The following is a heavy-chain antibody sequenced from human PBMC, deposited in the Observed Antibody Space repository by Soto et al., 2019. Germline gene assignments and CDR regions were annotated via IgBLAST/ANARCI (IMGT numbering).Heavy chain of an antibody. Sequence: VGSLRLSCAASGFTFSSYGMHWVRQAPGKGLEWVAVISYDGSNKYYADSVKGRFTISRDNSKNTLYLQMNSLRAEDTAVYYCAKARGTGYSQGRATYYYYYYGMDVWGQGTTVTVSS. CDR2: ISYDGSNK. J-gene: IGHJ6*02. CDR1: GFTFSSYG. D-gene: IGHD5-18*01. CDR3: AKARGTGYSQGRATYYYYYYGMDV. V-gene: IGHV3-30*18.